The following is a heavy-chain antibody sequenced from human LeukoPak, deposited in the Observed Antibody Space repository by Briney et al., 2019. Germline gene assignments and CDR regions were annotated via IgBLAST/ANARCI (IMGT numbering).Heavy chain of an antibody. J-gene: IGHJ4*02. CDR2: IKQDGSEK. Sequence: GGSLRLSCAASGFTFSSYWMSWVRQAPGKGLEWVADIKQDGSEKYYVDSVKGRFTISRDNPKNSLYLQMNSLRADDTAVYYCVREGGEYLSGPFDYWGRGTLVTVSS. D-gene: IGHD1-26*01. CDR3: VREGGEYLSGPFDY. CDR1: GFTFSSYW. V-gene: IGHV3-7*01.